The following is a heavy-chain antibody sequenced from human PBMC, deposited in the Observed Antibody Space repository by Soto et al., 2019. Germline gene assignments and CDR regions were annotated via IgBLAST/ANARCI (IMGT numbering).Heavy chain of an antibody. Sequence: EVQLLESGGGLIQPGGSLRLSCEASGFTFSNYGMTWVRLAPGKGLEWVSTISGSGGRTFYADPVKGRFTISRDNSKNTLYLHMKSQRAEDTAVYYCAKEMIASTLADFFDYWGQGTLVTVSS. V-gene: IGHV3-23*01. CDR2: ISGSGGRT. J-gene: IGHJ4*02. CDR3: AKEMIASTLADFFDY. D-gene: IGHD2-21*01. CDR1: GFTFSNYG.